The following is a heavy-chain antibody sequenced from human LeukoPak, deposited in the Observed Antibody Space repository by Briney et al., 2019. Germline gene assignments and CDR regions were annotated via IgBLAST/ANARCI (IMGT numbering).Heavy chain of an antibody. D-gene: IGHD4-11*01. CDR2: IYYSGST. V-gene: IGHV4-39*01. CDR1: GGSISSSSYY. J-gene: IGHJ3*02. CDR3: ARPDSNYVPWAFDI. Sequence: SETLSLTCTVSGGSISSSSYYWGWLRQPPGKGLEWIGSIYYSGSTYYNPSHKSRVTISVDTSKNQFSLKLSSVTAADTAVYYCARPDSNYVPWAFDIWGQGTMVTVSS.